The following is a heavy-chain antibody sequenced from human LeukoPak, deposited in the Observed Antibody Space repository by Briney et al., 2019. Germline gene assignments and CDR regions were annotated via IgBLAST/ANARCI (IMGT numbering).Heavy chain of an antibody. Sequence: SVKVSCKASGGTFSSYAISWVRQAPGQGLEWMGRIIPIFGTANYAQKFQGRVTITTDESASTAYMELSSLRSEDTAVYYCARGLILGYSYGYYFDYWGQGTLVTVSS. J-gene: IGHJ4*02. CDR3: ARGLILGYSYGYYFDY. CDR2: IIPIFGTA. V-gene: IGHV1-69*05. D-gene: IGHD5-18*01. CDR1: GGTFSSYA.